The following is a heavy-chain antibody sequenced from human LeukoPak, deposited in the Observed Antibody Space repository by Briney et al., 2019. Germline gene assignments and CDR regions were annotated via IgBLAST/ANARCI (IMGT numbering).Heavy chain of an antibody. J-gene: IGHJ4*02. Sequence: PGGSLRLSCVASGFTFSSYWMSWVRQAPGKGLEWVANIKQDGSEKDYVDSVKGRFTISRDNAENSLYLQMNSLTAEDSAVYYCARDEALTSSYVDYWGQGTLVTVSS. CDR1: GFTFSSYW. CDR2: IKQDGSEK. CDR3: ARDEALTSSYVDY. D-gene: IGHD5-18*01. V-gene: IGHV3-7*01.